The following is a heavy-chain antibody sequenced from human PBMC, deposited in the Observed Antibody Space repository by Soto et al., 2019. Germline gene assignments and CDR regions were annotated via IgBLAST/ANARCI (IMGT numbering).Heavy chain of an antibody. V-gene: IGHV4-31*03. CDR2: IYYSGST. CDR1: GGSISSGGYY. Sequence: PSETLSLTCNVSGGSISSGGYYWSWIRQHPRKGLEWIGYIYYSGSTYCNPSLKSRVTISVDTSKNQFSLKLSSVTAADTAVYYCARTSYDSSGTAADPWGQGTLVTVSS. J-gene: IGHJ5*02. CDR3: ARTSYDSSGTAADP. D-gene: IGHD3-22*01.